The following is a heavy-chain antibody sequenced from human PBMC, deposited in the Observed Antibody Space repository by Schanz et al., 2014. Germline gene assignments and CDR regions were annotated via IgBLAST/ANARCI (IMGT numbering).Heavy chain of an antibody. CDR1: GYTFTTYY. Sequence: QVQLLQSGAEVKKPGASMKVSCKASGYTFTTYYMLWVRQAPGQGLEWMGIINPSGGSTRYGQKFQGRISLTTDTSTSTVYSELSSLRSDDTAVYYCGRGFSRSYIDFWGQGTLITVSS. J-gene: IGHJ4*02. V-gene: IGHV1-46*03. CDR2: INPSGGST. D-gene: IGHD6-6*01. CDR3: GRGFSRSYIDF.